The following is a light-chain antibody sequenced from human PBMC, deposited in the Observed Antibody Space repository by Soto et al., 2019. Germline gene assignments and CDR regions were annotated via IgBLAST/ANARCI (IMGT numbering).Light chain of an antibody. CDR2: GAS. V-gene: IGKV3-15*01. CDR1: QNVRTF. Sequence: EVVLTQSPATLSLSPGERATLSCRASQNVRTFLDWYQQKAGQAPRLLIYGASTRATGIPARFSGSGSGTEFTLTISSLQSEDFAVYYCQQYSIWRTFGQGTKVEIK. J-gene: IGKJ1*01. CDR3: QQYSIWRT.